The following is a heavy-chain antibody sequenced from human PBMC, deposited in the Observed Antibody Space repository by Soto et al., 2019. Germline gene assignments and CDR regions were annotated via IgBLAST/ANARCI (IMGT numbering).Heavy chain of an antibody. D-gene: IGHD1-26*01. CDR3: ARVFGVGATASWFDP. CDR1: GFTFSSYA. Sequence: GGSLRLSCAASGFTFSSYAMHWVRQAPGKGLEWVAVISYDGSNKYYADSVKGRFTISRDNSKNTLYLQMSSLGAEDTAVYYCARVFGVGATASWFDPWGQGTLVTVSS. V-gene: IGHV3-30-3*01. CDR2: ISYDGSNK. J-gene: IGHJ5*02.